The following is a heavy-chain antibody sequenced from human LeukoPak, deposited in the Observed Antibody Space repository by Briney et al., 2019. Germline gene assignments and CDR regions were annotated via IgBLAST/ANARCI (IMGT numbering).Heavy chain of an antibody. J-gene: IGHJ6*04. CDR1: GFTFTTYW. CDR3: ARDVRRGMDV. V-gene: IGHV3-7*03. CDR2: IKQDGSEK. Sequence: GGSLRLSCAASGFTFTTYWMNWVRQAPGKGLEWVANIKQDGSEKYYVDSVKGRFTISRDNAKNSLYLQMNSLRAEDTALYYCARDVRRGMDVWGKGTTVTVSS. D-gene: IGHD3-10*02.